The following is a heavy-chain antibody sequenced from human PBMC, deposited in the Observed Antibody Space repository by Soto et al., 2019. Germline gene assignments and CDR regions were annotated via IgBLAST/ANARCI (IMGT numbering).Heavy chain of an antibody. CDR3: ASGRFTIAAAVPNLYYYYYMDV. J-gene: IGHJ6*03. V-gene: IGHV1-8*01. CDR1: GYTFTSYD. CDR2: MNPNSGNT. D-gene: IGHD6-13*01. Sequence: ASVKVSCKASGYTFTSYDINWVRQATGQGLEWMGWMNPNSGNTGYAQKFQGRVTMTRNTSISTAYMELSSLRSEDTAVYYCASGRFTIAAAVPNLYYYYYMDVWGKGTTVTVSS.